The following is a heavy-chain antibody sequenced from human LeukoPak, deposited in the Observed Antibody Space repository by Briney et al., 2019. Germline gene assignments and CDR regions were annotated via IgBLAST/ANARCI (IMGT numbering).Heavy chain of an antibody. CDR2: IYHSGST. J-gene: IGHJ4*02. CDR1: GYSISSGYY. V-gene: IGHV4-38-2*02. D-gene: IGHD3-22*01. CDR3: ASPAKLSGYSYYFDY. Sequence: ASETLSLTCTVSGYSISSGYYWGWIRQPPGKGLEWIGSIYHSGSTYYNPSLKSRVTISVDTSKNQFSLKLSSVTAADTAVYYCASPAKLSGYSYYFDYWGQGTLVTVSS.